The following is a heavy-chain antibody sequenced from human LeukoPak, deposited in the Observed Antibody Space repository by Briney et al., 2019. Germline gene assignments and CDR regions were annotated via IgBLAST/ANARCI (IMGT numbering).Heavy chain of an antibody. CDR2: LYPSGST. CDR3: ARDLGSWGAFDI. CDR1: GASISSYY. J-gene: IGHJ3*02. V-gene: IGHV4-4*07. Sequence: PSETLSLTCAVSGASISSYYWSWIRHPAGKGLEWIGRLYPSGSTNYNPSLKSRVTMSVDTSKNHFSLKLSSVTAADTAVYYCARDLGSWGAFDIWGQGTMVTVSS. D-gene: IGHD7-27*01.